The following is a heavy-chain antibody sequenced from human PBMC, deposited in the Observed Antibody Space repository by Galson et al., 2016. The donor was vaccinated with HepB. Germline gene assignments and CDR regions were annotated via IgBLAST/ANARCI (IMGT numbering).Heavy chain of an antibody. Sequence: SVKVSCKATRSTFSNYGITWVRQAPGQGPEWMGWNSGYSGNTTYAQKFQARATLTKDTSTTTAYMELRSLRSDDTAVYYCTRVPNYDYVWVSYRYDYYNGMDVWGQGTTVTVSS. V-gene: IGHV1-18*01. D-gene: IGHD3-16*02. CDR2: NSGYSGNT. J-gene: IGHJ6*02. CDR1: RSTFSNYG. CDR3: TRVPNYDYVWVSYRYDYYNGMDV.